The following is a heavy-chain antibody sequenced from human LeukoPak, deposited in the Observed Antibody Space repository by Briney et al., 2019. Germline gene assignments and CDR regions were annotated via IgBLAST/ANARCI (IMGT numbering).Heavy chain of an antibody. D-gene: IGHD1-26*01. Sequence: SETLSLTCTVSGASISSGSNSWGWIRQPAGKGLEWIGRINASGTTNYNPSLKSRVTMSIDTSKNQFSLKLSSVTAADTAVYYCARGVGAYYMDVWGKGTTVTISS. J-gene: IGHJ6*03. CDR2: INASGTT. V-gene: IGHV4-61*02. CDR1: GASISSGSNS. CDR3: ARGVGAYYMDV.